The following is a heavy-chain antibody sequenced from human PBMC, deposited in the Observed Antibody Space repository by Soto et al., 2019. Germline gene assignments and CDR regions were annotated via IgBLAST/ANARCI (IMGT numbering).Heavy chain of an antibody. CDR1: GFMFSNYA. Sequence: GGSLRLSCSASGFMFSNYAMSWVRQAPGKGLEWVSVIYSGGSTYYADSVKGRFTISRDNSKNTLYLQMNSLRAEDTAVYYCARDYDPKDYYYYGMDVWGQGTTVTVSS. CDR3: ARDYDPKDYYYYGMDV. D-gene: IGHD3-3*01. J-gene: IGHJ6*02. V-gene: IGHV3-53*01. CDR2: IYSGGST.